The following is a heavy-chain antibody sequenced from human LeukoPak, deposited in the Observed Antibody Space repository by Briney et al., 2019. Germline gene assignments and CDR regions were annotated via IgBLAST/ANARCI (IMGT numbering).Heavy chain of an antibody. CDR3: ARAFWGSGIDY. CDR1: GDSISSYY. J-gene: IGHJ4*02. CDR2: IHYSGST. Sequence: SETLSLTCNVSGDSISSYYWSWLRQPPGKGLEWIGYIHYSGSTNYNPSLKSRVTISVDTSKNQFSLKLSSVTAADTAVYYCARAFWGSGIDYWGQGTLVTVSS. D-gene: IGHD3-16*01. V-gene: IGHV4-59*01.